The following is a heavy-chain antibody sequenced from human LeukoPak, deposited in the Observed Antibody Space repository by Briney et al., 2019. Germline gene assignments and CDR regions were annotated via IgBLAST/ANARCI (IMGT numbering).Heavy chain of an antibody. Sequence: ASVKVSCKASGYTFTGYYMHWVRQAPGQGLEWMGRMNPNSGNTGYAQRFQGRITVTRNTSISTAYMELSSLRSEDTAVYYCARAPQLDRRRRNHYYYYYMDVWGKGTTVTISS. J-gene: IGHJ6*03. CDR1: GYTFTGYY. D-gene: IGHD1-1*01. CDR3: ARAPQLDRRRRNHYYYYYMDV. CDR2: MNPNSGNT. V-gene: IGHV1-8*02.